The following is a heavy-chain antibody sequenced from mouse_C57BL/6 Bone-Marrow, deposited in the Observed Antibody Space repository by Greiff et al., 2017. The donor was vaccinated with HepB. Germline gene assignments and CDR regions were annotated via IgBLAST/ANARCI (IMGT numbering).Heavy chain of an antibody. D-gene: IGHD2-4*01. CDR2: IWTGGGT. Sequence: VKLVESGPGLVAPSQSLSITCTVSGFSLTSYAISWVRQPPGKGLEWLGVIWTGGGTNYNSALKSRLSISKDNSKSQVFLKMNSLQTDDTARYYCARNFGRLRHAWFAYWGQGTLVTVSA. CDR1: GFSLTSYA. CDR3: ARNFGRLRHAWFAY. J-gene: IGHJ3*01. V-gene: IGHV2-9-1*01.